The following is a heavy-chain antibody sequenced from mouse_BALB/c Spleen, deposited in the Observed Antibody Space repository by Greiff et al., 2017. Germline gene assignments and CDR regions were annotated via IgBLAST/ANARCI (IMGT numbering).Heavy chain of an antibody. D-gene: IGHD2-4*01. V-gene: IGHV3-2*02. CDR2: ISYSGST. Sequence: EVQLVESGPGLVKPSQSLSLTCTATGYSITSDYAWNWIRQFPGNKLEWMGYISYSGSTSYNPSLKSRISITRDTSKNQFFLQLNSVTTEDTATYYCAGTTMSAADMDYWGQGTTVTVSS. CDR1: GYSITSDYA. J-gene: IGHJ2*01. CDR3: AGTTMSAADMDY.